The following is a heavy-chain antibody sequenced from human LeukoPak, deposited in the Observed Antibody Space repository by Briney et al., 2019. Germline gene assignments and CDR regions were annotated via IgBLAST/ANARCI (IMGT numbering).Heavy chain of an antibody. CDR2: ISGSGGST. D-gene: IGHD2-2*01. CDR1: GFTSSHYS. V-gene: IGHV3-23*01. CDR3: AKESSTSCYDALDY. Sequence: GGSLRLSCAASGFTSSHYSMNWVRQAPGKGLEWVSAISGSGGSTYYADSVKGRFTISRDNSKNTLYLQMNSLRAEDTAVYYCAKESSTSCYDALDYWGQGTLVTASS. J-gene: IGHJ4*02.